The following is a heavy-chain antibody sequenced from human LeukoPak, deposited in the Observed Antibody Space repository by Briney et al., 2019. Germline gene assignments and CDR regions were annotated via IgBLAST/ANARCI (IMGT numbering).Heavy chain of an antibody. Sequence: ASVKVSCKVSGYSLIEVAMHWVRQAPGKGLEWVGSFDPEDGEDGETHYAQKFQGRVTMTEDASTDTAYMELTSLSSEDTALYYCAMTDRYAGRPFDYWGQGTLVTGSS. CDR1: GYSLIEVA. J-gene: IGHJ4*02. D-gene: IGHD3-9*01. V-gene: IGHV1-24*01. CDR2: FDPEDGEDGET. CDR3: AMTDRYAGRPFDY.